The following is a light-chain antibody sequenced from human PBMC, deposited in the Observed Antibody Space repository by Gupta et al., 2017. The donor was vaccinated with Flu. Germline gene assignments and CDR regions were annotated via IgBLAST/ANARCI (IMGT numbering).Light chain of an antibody. J-gene: IGLJ3*02. CDR3: HVWDDSRYPSAV. V-gene: IGLV3-21*02. Sequence: TATFTGGGNNIGGKSVHWYQQKAAQAPVLVVYDDSDRPLGIPDRFSGSNSGNTATLTISRVEAGDEADYFCHVWDDSRYPSAVLGGGTKLTVL. CDR2: DDS. CDR1: NIGGKS.